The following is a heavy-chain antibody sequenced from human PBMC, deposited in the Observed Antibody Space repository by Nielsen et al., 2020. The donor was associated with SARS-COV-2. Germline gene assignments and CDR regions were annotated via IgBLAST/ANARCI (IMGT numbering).Heavy chain of an antibody. CDR1: GGTFSSYA. V-gene: IGHV1-69*06. J-gene: IGHJ4*02. Sequence: SVKVSCKASGGTFSSYAISWVRQAPGQGLEWTGGIIPIFGTANYAQKFQGRVTITADKSTSTAYMELSSLRSEDTAVYYCARGDEAERRYYFDYWGRGTLVTVSS. CDR3: ARGDEAERRYYFDY. D-gene: IGHD6-25*01. CDR2: IIPIFGTA.